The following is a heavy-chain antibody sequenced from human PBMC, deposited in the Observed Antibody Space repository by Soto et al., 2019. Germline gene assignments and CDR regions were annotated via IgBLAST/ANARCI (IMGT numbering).Heavy chain of an antibody. CDR3: AKDIAEWGGPFAY. CDR2: ISGSGGST. J-gene: IGHJ4*02. V-gene: IGHV3-23*01. Sequence: EVQLLESGGGLVQPGGSLRLSCAASGFTFSSYAMSWVRQAPGKGLEWVSAISGSGGSTYYADSVKGRFTISRDNSKNTLYLKMNSWRAGDTAVYYCAKDIAEWGGPFAYWGQETLFPVPS. CDR1: GFTFSSYA. D-gene: IGHD1-26*01.